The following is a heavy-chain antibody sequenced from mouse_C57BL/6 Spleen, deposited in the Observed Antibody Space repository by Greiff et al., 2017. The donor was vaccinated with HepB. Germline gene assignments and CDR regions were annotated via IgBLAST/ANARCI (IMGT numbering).Heavy chain of an antibody. CDR1: GYTFTSYW. CDR3: ARRGYGSSYDAMDY. J-gene: IGHJ4*01. CDR2: IDPSDSYT. D-gene: IGHD1-1*01. V-gene: IGHV1-69*01. Sequence: VQLQQPGAELVMPGASVKLSCKASGYTFTSYWMHWVKQRPGQGLEWIGEIDPSDSYTNYNQKFKGKSTLTVDKSSSTAYMQLSSLKSEDSAVYYCARRGYGSSYDAMDYWGQGTSVTVSS.